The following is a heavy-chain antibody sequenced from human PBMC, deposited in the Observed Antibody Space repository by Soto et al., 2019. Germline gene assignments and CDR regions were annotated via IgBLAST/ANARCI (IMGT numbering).Heavy chain of an antibody. CDR1: GFTFSSYG. D-gene: IGHD2-15*01. CDR2: IWYDGSNK. J-gene: IGHJ3*02. V-gene: IGHV3-33*01. CDR3: ARFYRTPDDAFDI. Sequence: GGSLRLSCAASGFTFSSYGMHWVRQAPGKGLEWVAVIWYDGSNKYYAETVKGRVTISRDNSKNTLYLQMSSLRSEDTAVYYCARFYRTPDDAFDIWGQGTMVTVSS.